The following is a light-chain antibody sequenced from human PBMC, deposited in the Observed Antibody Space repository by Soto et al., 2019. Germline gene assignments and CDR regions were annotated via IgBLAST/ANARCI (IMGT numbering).Light chain of an antibody. CDR3: QQYNNWPPRNT. J-gene: IGKJ2*01. Sequence: EIVMTQSPATLSVSPGERATLSCRASQSVSSNLAWYQQKPGQAPMLLIYGASTRATGIPARFSGSGSGTEFTLTISILQSEDFAVYYWQQYNNWPPRNTFGQGTKLEIK. CDR2: GAS. CDR1: QSVSSN. V-gene: IGKV3-15*01.